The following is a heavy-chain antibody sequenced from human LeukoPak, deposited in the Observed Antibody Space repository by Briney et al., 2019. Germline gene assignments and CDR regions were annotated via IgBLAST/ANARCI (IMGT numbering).Heavy chain of an antibody. CDR1: GFTFSSYA. CDR3: AKNSGNSKQGAFDI. Sequence: QPGGSLRLSCTASGFTFSSYAMTWVRQAPGKGLEWVSVISASGGSTYSADSMKRRFIISRDNSKNKQYLQMNSLRAENTALYCCAKNSGNSKQGAFDIWAQGTMVTVST. J-gene: IGHJ3*02. D-gene: IGHD1-26*01. CDR2: ISASGGST. V-gene: IGHV3-23*01.